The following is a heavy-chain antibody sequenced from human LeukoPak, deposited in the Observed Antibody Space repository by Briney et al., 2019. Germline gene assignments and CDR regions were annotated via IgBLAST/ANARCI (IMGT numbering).Heavy chain of an antibody. CDR2: IDPNSGGT. D-gene: IGHD1-1*01. V-gene: IGHV1-2*02. Sequence: ASVKVSCMASGYIFTDYYVHWIRQAPGQGREWMGWIDPNSGGTHHAPNFQGRATMTRDTSRSTVYMDLSRLRSADTAIYYCARSRTPFYYYGMHVWGLGTSITVSS. CDR3: ARSRTPFYYYGMHV. J-gene: IGHJ6*02. CDR1: GYIFTDYY.